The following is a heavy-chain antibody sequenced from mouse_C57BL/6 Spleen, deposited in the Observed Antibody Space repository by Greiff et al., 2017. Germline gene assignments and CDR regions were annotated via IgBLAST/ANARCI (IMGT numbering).Heavy chain of an antibody. CDR2: INPSSGYT. V-gene: IGHV1-7*01. D-gene: IGHD2-4*01. CDR1: GYTFTGYW. CDR3: ARFYYDYEDAMDY. Sequence: QVQLQQSGAELAKPGASVKLSCKASGYTFTGYWMHWVKQRPGQGLEWIGYINPSSGYTKYNQKFKDKATLTADKSSSTAYMELSSLTYEDSAVYDCARFYYDYEDAMDYWGQGTSVTVSS. J-gene: IGHJ4*01.